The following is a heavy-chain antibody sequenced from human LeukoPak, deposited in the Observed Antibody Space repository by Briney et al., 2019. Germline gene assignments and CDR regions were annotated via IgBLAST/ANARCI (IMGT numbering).Heavy chain of an antibody. Sequence: GASVKVSCKASGYTFTSYYMHWVRQAPGQGLEWMGGIIPIFGTPNYAQKFQGRVTITADESTSTAYMELSSLRSEDTAVYYCARGPGLATIWSRYYMDVWGKGTTVTISS. CDR3: ARGPGLATIWSRYYMDV. CDR2: IIPIFGTP. V-gene: IGHV1-69*13. CDR1: GYTFTSYY. J-gene: IGHJ6*03. D-gene: IGHD5-12*01.